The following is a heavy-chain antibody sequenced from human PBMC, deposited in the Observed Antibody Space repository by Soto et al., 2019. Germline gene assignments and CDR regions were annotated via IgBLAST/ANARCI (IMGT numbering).Heavy chain of an antibody. CDR1: PGSITSSY. J-gene: IGHJ6*02. V-gene: IGHV4-59*01. CDR2: IYDTGISGYTPST. CDR3: ARGQDAFFYYGLDV. Sequence: PSETLSLTCTVSPGSITSSYWSWIRRPPGKGLEWIAYIYDTGISGYTPSTSYNPALKSRVTMSVDTSKSQFSLKLTSVTAADTAVYYCARGQDAFFYYGLDVWGQGITVTVSS.